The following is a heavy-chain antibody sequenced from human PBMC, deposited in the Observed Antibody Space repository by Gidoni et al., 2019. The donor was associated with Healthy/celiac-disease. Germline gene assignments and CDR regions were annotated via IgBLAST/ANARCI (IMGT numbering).Heavy chain of an antibody. CDR3: ASGRYGFGDPTGRSWFDP. CDR2: IYYSGST. J-gene: IGHJ5*02. D-gene: IGHD3-10*01. V-gene: IGHV4-39*01. Sequence: QLQLQESGPGLVKPSETLSLTCTVSGGSISSSSSYWGWIRQPPGKGLEWIGSIYYSGSTYYNPSLKSRVTISVDTSKNQFSLKLSSVTAADTAVYYCASGRYGFGDPTGRSWFDPWGQGTLVTVSS. CDR1: GGSISSSSSY.